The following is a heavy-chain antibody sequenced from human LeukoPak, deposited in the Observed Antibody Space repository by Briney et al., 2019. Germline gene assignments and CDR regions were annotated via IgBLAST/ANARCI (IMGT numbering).Heavy chain of an antibody. Sequence: SETLSXTCTVSGGSISGYYWTWIRRPPGKGLEGIGYIYHDGSTYYNPSLRSRGTISVERTKNQFSLKLSAVTAADTAVYYCTRAPYGYKFEYWGQGSLVTVSS. V-gene: IGHV4-59*01. D-gene: IGHD5-24*01. CDR2: IYHDGST. CDR1: GGSISGYY. CDR3: TRAPYGYKFEY. J-gene: IGHJ4*02.